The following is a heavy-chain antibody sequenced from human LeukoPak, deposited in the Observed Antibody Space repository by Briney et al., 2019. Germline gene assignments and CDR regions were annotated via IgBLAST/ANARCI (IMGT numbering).Heavy chain of an antibody. D-gene: IGHD3-9*01. CDR2: IRTTAEGAKYA. CDR3: ATDQRYAFDY. Sequence: GGSLRLSCATPGFSFTDYPMNWVRQAPGKGLEWISNIRTTAEGAKYAYYADSVKGRVTISRDDGKNTLYLHMNSLRDDDTAVYYCATDQRYAFDYWGQGILVTVSS. V-gene: IGHV3-48*02. J-gene: IGHJ4*02. CDR1: GFSFTDYP.